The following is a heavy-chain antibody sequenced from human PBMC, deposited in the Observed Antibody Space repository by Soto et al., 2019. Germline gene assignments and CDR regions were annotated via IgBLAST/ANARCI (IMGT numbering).Heavy chain of an antibody. CDR3: ARFNYYDSSGYAFDI. J-gene: IGHJ3*02. V-gene: IGHV4-59*01. Sequence: XGTLALTCTVSGGSISSYYWSWIRQPPGKGLEWIGYIYYSGSTNYNPSLKSRVTISVDTSKNQFSLKLSSVTAADTAVYYCARFNYYDSSGYAFDIWGQGTMVTVSS. CDR2: IYYSGST. D-gene: IGHD3-22*01. CDR1: GGSISSYY.